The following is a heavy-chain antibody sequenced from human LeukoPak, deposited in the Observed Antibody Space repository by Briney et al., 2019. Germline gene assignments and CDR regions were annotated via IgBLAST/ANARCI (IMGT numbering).Heavy chain of an antibody. Sequence: ASVKVSCKASGYTFTSYGISWVRQAPGQGLEWMGWINPNSGGTNYAQKFQGRVTMTRDTSISTAYMELSRLRSDDTAVYYCASEVVAATLNYWGQGTLVTVSS. J-gene: IGHJ4*02. CDR1: GYTFTSYG. CDR3: ASEVVAATLNY. CDR2: INPNSGGT. D-gene: IGHD2-15*01. V-gene: IGHV1-2*02.